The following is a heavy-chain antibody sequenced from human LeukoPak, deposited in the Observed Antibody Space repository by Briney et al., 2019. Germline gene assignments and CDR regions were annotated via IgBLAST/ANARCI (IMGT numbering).Heavy chain of an antibody. CDR2: INHSGST. J-gene: IGHJ6*03. Sequence: SETLSLTCAVYGGSFSGYYWSWIRQPPGKGLEWIGEINHSGSTNYNPSLKSRVTISVDTSKNQFSLKLSSVTAADTAVYYCARGRRRYSYYYYYMDVWGKGTTVTVPS. CDR3: ARGRRRYSYYYYYMDV. D-gene: IGHD3-16*01. V-gene: IGHV4-34*01. CDR1: GGSFSGYY.